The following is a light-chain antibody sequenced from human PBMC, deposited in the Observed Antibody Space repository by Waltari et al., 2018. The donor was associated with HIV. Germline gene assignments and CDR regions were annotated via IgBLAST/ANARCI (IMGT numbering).Light chain of an antibody. J-gene: IGKJ1*01. CDR2: KAS. CDR3: QHYNTSSPWT. Sequence: DIQMTQSPSTLSTSVGDRLTLTCRASQSIDTWLAWYQQKSGKAPKLLVYKASSLESGVPSRFSGSGSGTEFTLTISSLQPDDIATYYCQHYNTSSPWTFGQGTRVDI. CDR1: QSIDTW. V-gene: IGKV1-5*03.